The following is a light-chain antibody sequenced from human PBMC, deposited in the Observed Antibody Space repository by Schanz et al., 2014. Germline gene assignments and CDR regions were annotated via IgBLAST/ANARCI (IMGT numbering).Light chain of an antibody. V-gene: IGLV2-14*03. CDR2: DVS. CDR3: TSYTGSGTLWV. CDR1: SSDVGAYNL. J-gene: IGLJ3*02. Sequence: QSALTQPASVSGSPGQSITISCTGTSSDVGAYNLVSWFQQHPGKVPKFVIYDVSNRPSGISNRFSGSKSVNTASLTISGLQAEDEADYYCTSYTGSGTLWVFGGGTKVTVL.